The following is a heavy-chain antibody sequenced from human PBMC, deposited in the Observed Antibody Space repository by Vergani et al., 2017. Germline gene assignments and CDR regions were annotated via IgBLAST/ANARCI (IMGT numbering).Heavy chain of an antibody. CDR1: GGSISSYY. CDR3: ARGLGEFWSGYSPPYYYGMDV. V-gene: IGHV4-59*01. Sequence: QVQLQESGPGLVKPSQTLSLTCTVPGGSISSYYWSWIRQPPGKGLEWIGYIYYSGSTNYNPSLKSRVTISVDTSKNQFSLKLSSVTAADTAVYYCARGLGEFWSGYSPPYYYGMDVWGQGTTVTVSS. CDR2: IYYSGST. D-gene: IGHD3-3*01. J-gene: IGHJ6*02.